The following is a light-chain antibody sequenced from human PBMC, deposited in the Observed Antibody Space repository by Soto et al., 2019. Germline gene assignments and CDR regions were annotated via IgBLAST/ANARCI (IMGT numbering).Light chain of an antibody. V-gene: IGLV2-23*02. CDR1: SSDVGSYNL. Sequence: QSALTQPASVSGSPGQSITISCTGTSSDVGSYNLVSWYQQHPGKAPKLMICVVSKRPSGVSNRFSGSKSGNTASLTISGLQAEDEADYYCCSYAGSSTVFGTGTKVTVL. CDR3: CSYAGSSTV. J-gene: IGLJ1*01. CDR2: VVS.